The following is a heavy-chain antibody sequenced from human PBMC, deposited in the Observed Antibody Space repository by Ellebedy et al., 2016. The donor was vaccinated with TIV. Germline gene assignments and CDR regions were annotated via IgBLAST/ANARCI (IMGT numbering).Heavy chain of an antibody. D-gene: IGHD4-17*01. CDR3: VKEGGNGDHPTTFDC. CDR1: GFTFNSYA. J-gene: IGHJ4*01. V-gene: IGHV3-23*01. CDR2: ISGSGGNT. Sequence: GESLKISCAASGFTFNSYAMSWVRQAPGKGLEWVSAISGSGGNTYYADSVKGRFTISRDNSKNTLYLQMNSLRDEDTALYYCVKEGGNGDHPTTFDCWGHGTLVTVSS.